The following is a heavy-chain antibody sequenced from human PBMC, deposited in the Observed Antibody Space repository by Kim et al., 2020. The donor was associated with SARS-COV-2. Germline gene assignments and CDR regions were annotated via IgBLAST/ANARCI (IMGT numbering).Heavy chain of an antibody. CDR3: VRYRVVVAAITGASDY. V-gene: IGHV5-51*01. CDR2: IYPGDSDT. D-gene: IGHD2-15*01. Sequence: GESLKISCKGSGYSFTSYWIGWVRQMPGKGLEWMGIIYPGDSDTRYSPSFQGQVTISADKSISTAYLQWSSLKASDTAMYYCVRYRVVVAAITGASDYWGQGTLVTVSS. J-gene: IGHJ4*02. CDR1: GYSFTSYW.